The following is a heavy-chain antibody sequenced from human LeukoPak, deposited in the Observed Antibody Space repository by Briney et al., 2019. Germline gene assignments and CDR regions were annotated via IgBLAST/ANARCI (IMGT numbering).Heavy chain of an antibody. CDR3: ARGGRYSGGWNGFAP. Sequence: GGSLRLSCAASGFTFSSYWMSWVRQAPGKGLEWVANIKQDGSEKYYVDSVKGRFTISRDNAKNSLYLQMNSLRAEDTAVYYCARGGRYSGGWNGFAPWGKGPRVTVPS. J-gene: IGHJ5*02. CDR2: IKQDGSEK. CDR1: GFTFSSYW. V-gene: IGHV3-7*04. D-gene: IGHD6-19*01.